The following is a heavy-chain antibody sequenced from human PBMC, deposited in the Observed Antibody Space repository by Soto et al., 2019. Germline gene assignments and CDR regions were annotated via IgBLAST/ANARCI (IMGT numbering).Heavy chain of an antibody. CDR2: IIPIFGTA. Sequence: VASVKVSCKASGGTFSSYAISWVRQAPGQGLEWMGGIIPIFGTANYAQKFQGRVTITADESTSTAYMELSSLRSEDTAVYYCARGAVVPAALPDYYYYYGMDVWGQGTTVTVSS. D-gene: IGHD2-2*01. J-gene: IGHJ6*02. CDR3: ARGAVVPAALPDYYYYYGMDV. V-gene: IGHV1-69*13. CDR1: GGTFSSYA.